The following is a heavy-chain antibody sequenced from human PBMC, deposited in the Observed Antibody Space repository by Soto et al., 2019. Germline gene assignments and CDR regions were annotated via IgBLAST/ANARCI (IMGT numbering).Heavy chain of an antibody. CDR2: IYYSGST. CDR3: ARDRAGAAAPRGWFDP. J-gene: IGHJ5*02. CDR1: GGSISSGGYY. Sequence: QVQLQESGPGLVKPSQTLSLTCTVSGGSISSGGYYWSWIRQHPGKGLEWIGYIYYSGSTYYNPSLKSRVTISVDTSKNQFSLKLSSVTAADTAVYYCARDRAGAAAPRGWFDPWGQGTLVTVSS. D-gene: IGHD6-13*01. V-gene: IGHV4-31*03.